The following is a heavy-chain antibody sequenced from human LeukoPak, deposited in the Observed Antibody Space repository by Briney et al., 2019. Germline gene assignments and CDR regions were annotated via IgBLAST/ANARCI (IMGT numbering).Heavy chain of an antibody. CDR3: AKDGSYYFDY. CDR1: GFTFSSYA. CDR2: ISYDGSNK. Sequence: GGSLRLSCAASGFTFSSYAMHWVRQAPGKGLEWVAVISYDGSNKYYADSVKGRFTISRDNSKNTLYLQMNSLRAEDTAVYYCAKDGSYYFDYWGQGTLVTVSS. J-gene: IGHJ4*02. V-gene: IGHV3-30-3*01. D-gene: IGHD1-26*01.